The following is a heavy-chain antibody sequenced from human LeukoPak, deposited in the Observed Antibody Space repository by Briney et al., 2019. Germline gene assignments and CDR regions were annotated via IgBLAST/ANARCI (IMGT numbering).Heavy chain of an antibody. CDR2: ICNNGSHK. V-gene: IGHV3-33*01. Sequence: GRSLRLSCAASGFTFSSYGMHWVRQAPGKGLEWVGIICNNGSHKYYGDSVKGRFTISRDNSKNTLYLQMDSLRAADTAVYYCGSACGTGCFISDYWGQGALVTVSS. CDR1: GFTFSSYG. CDR3: GSACGTGCFISDY. D-gene: IGHD2-21*02. J-gene: IGHJ4*02.